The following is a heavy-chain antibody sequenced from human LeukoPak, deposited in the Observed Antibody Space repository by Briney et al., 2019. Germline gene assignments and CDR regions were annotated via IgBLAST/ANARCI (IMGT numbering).Heavy chain of an antibody. J-gene: IGHJ4*02. V-gene: IGHV3-23*01. CDR3: AKDPNYYDSSGYYSGYYFDY. CDR1: GFTFSSYA. CDR2: ISGSVGIT. Sequence: GGSLRLSCAASGFTFSSYAMSWVRQAPGKGLEWFSAISGSVGITYYAASVKCRFTISRDNSKNTLYMKMHSLRAEDTAVYYCAKDPNYYDSSGYYSGYYFDYWGQGTLVTVSS. D-gene: IGHD3-22*01.